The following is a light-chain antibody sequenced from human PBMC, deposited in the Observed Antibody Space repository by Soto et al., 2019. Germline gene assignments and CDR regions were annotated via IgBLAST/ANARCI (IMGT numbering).Light chain of an antibody. V-gene: IGKV3-20*01. CDR1: QSVGST. J-gene: IGKJ1*01. CDR3: QQYGGMWT. CDR2: DTS. Sequence: EIVLTQSPATLSLSPGGRATLSCRASQSVGSTLAWYQQLPGQAPRLLIYDTSNRATGIPDRFTGSGSGTDFTLTINRLEPEDFAVYYCQQYGGMWTFGQGTKVDIK.